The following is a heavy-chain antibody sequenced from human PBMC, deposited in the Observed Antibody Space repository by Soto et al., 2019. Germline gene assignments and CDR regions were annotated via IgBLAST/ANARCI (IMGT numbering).Heavy chain of an antibody. Sequence: PGGSLSVSCAACGFTFSSYAMHWVRQAAGKGLEWVAVISYDGSNKCYADAVKGRFTISRDNCKNTLYLQMNSLRAEDTAVYYCARDIRDGYNYYYYYGMDVWGQGTTVTVSS. CDR3: ARDIRDGYNYYYYYGMDV. J-gene: IGHJ6*02. D-gene: IGHD5-12*01. CDR2: ISYDGSNK. V-gene: IGHV3-30-3*01. CDR1: GFTFSSYA.